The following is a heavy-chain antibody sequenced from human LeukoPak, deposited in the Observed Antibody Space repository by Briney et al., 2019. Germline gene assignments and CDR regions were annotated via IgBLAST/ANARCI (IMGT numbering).Heavy chain of an antibody. V-gene: IGHV4-61*02. Sequence: SQTLSLTCTGSGGAISSGSYYWLWIRQPAGKGLVWIGRIYTSGSTNYNPSLKSRVTISVETSKNQFSLKLSSVTAAATAVYYCARGGGTDEYFQHWGQGTLVTVSS. CDR2: IYTSGST. CDR1: GGAISSGSYY. CDR3: ARGGGTDEYFQH. J-gene: IGHJ1*01.